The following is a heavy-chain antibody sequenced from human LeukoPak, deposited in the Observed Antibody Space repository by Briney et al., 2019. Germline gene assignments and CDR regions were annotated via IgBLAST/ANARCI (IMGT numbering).Heavy chain of an antibody. CDR3: ARDEYIYCSGGSCYPKLFDY. J-gene: IGHJ4*02. D-gene: IGHD2-15*01. V-gene: IGHV4-4*07. Sequence: SETLSLXCTVSGGSISSYYWSWIRQPAGKGLEWIGRIYTSGSTNYNPSLKSRVTMSVDTSKNQFSLKLSSVTAADTAVYYCARDEYIYCSGGSCYPKLFDYWGQGTLVTVSS. CDR1: GGSISSYY. CDR2: IYTSGST.